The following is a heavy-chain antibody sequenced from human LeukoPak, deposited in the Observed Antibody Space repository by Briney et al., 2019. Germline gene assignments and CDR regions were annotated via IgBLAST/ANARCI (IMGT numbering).Heavy chain of an antibody. CDR1: GYTFTSYA. J-gene: IGHJ4*02. Sequence: GASVKVSCKASGYTFTSYAMNWVRQAPGQGLEWMGWINANTGNPTYAQGFTGRFVFSLYTSVSTAYLQISSLKAEDTAVYYCARVNYGPSHRFVDYWGQGTLVTVSS. CDR3: ARVNYGPSHRFVDY. V-gene: IGHV7-4-1*02. D-gene: IGHD4-17*01. CDR2: INANTGNP.